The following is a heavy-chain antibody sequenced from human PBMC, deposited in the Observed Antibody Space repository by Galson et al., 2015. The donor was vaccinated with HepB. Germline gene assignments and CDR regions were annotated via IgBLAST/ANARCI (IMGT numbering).Heavy chain of an antibody. D-gene: IGHD3-10*01. CDR3: AKERRIYYGSGFDYFDY. V-gene: IGHV3-30*18. J-gene: IGHJ4*02. CDR2: ISYDGSNK. Sequence: SLRLSCAASGFTFSSYGMHWVRQAPGKGLEWVAVISYDGSNKYYADSVKGRFTISRDNSKNTLYLQMNSLRAEDTAVYYCAKERRIYYGSGFDYFDYWGQGTLVTVSS. CDR1: GFTFSSYG.